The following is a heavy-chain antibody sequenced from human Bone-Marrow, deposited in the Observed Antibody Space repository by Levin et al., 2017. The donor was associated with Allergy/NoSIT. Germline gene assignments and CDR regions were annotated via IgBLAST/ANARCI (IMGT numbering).Heavy chain of an antibody. J-gene: IGHJ4*02. D-gene: IGHD3-10*01. V-gene: IGHV3-53*01. CDR3: STGGKFDDS. CDR2: IYNSGDT. CDR1: EFIASSSN. Sequence: QAGGSLRLSCTASEFIASSSNMRWVRQAPGKGLEWVSIIYNSGDTYYADSVKGRFTISRDNSKNTMYLQMSSLRAEDTAVYYCSTGGKFDDSWGQGTLVTVSS.